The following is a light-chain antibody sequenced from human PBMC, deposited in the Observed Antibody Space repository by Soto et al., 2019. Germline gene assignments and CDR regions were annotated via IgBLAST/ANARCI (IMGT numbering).Light chain of an antibody. CDR3: QQYVSSPLT. J-gene: IGKJ4*01. V-gene: IGKV3-20*01. CDR1: QTVTNNY. Sequence: EIVLTQSPGTLSLSPGERATLSCRASQTVTNNYLAWYQQKPGQAPRLLIYGASRRATGIPDRFSGSGSGTDFTLTISRLEPEDFAVYYCQQYVSSPLTFGGGTKVDIK. CDR2: GAS.